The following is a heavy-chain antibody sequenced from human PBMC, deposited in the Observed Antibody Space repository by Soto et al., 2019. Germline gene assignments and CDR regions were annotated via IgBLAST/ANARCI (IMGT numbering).Heavy chain of an antibody. CDR2: IYYSGST. J-gene: IGHJ4*02. Sequence: SETLSLTCTVSGGSISSGGYYWSWIRQHPGKGLEWIGYIYYSGSTYYNPSLRSRVTISVDTSKNQFSLKLSSVTAADTAVYYCARSTDSSGYYYFDYWGQGTLVTVSS. D-gene: IGHD3-22*01. CDR1: GGSISSGGYY. V-gene: IGHV4-31*03. CDR3: ARSTDSSGYYYFDY.